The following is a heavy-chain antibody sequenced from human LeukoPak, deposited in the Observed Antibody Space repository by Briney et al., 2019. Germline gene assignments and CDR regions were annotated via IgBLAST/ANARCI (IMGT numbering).Heavy chain of an antibody. CDR2: IRSKGFGGTT. D-gene: IGHD3-10*01. CDR1: GFTFGDYA. V-gene: IGHV3-49*03. CDR3: ARSKLLDF. J-gene: IGHJ4*02. Sequence: GGSLRLSCIASGFTFGDYAMSWFRQAQGKGLEWVGFIRSKGFGGTTDYAASVKGRFTISRDDSKNIASLQMNSLKAEDAAVYYCARSKLLDFWGQGTLVTVSS.